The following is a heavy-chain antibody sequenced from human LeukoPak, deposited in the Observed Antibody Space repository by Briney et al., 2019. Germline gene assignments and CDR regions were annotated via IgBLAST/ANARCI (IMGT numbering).Heavy chain of an antibody. CDR2: ISGSSNSI. Sequence: GGSLRLSCTASGFTFSSYSMNWVRQAPGKGLEWVPYISGSSNSIYYADSVKGRFTISRDNAKNSLYLQMNSLRAEDTAVYYCASKSPSYYDFWSGYLDYYYGMDVWGQGTTVTVSS. CDR1: GFTFSSYS. J-gene: IGHJ6*02. D-gene: IGHD3-3*01. V-gene: IGHV3-48*04. CDR3: ASKSPSYYDFWSGYLDYYYGMDV.